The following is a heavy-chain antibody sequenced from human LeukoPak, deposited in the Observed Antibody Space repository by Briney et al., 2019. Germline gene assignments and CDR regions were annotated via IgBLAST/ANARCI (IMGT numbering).Heavy chain of an antibody. D-gene: IGHD4-17*01. CDR1: GFTFSSYG. CDR3: ARDNYDYGDYLFDY. CDR2: ISSGSRSI. Sequence: GGSLRLSCGVSGFTFSSYGMNWLRQAPGKGLEWVSFISSGSRSIYYADSVKGRFTISRDNAKNSLYLQMNSLRTEDTAVYYCARDNYDYGDYLFDYWGQGTLVTVSS. J-gene: IGHJ4*02. V-gene: IGHV3-21*01.